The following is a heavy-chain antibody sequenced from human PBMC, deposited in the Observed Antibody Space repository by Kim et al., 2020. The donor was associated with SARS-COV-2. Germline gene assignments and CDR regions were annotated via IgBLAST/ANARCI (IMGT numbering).Heavy chain of an antibody. J-gene: IGHJ6*03. V-gene: IGHV3-33*01. D-gene: IGHD6-13*01. CDR3: AREVAAADYYYMDV. Sequence: YADSVEGRFTISRDNSKNTLYLQMNSLRAEDTAVYYCAREVAAADYYYMDVWGKGTTVTVSS.